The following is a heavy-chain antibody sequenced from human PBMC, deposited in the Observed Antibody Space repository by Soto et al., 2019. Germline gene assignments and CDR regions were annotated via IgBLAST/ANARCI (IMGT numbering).Heavy chain of an antibody. D-gene: IGHD5-18*01. CDR2: INPDTGGT. CDR1: GYTFTGYY. V-gene: IGHV1-2*04. Sequence: GASVKVSCKTSGYTFTGYYLHWMRQAPGKALEWMGWINPDTGGTDLTQKFQGWVTMTRDTSISTAYMELSSLRSEDTAVYYCAVDTAGDFDYWG. CDR3: AVDTAGDFDY. J-gene: IGHJ4*01.